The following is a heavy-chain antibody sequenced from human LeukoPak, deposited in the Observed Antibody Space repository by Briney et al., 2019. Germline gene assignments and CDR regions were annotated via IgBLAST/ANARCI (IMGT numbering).Heavy chain of an antibody. D-gene: IGHD3-3*01. V-gene: IGHV1-2*02. CDR2: INPNSGGT. CDR1: GYTFTGYY. J-gene: IGHJ4*02. CDR3: ARGYYDFWSGHTSPFDY. Sequence: ASVTVSCKASGYTFTGYYMHWVRQAPGQGLERMGWINPNSGGTNYAQKFQGRVTMTRDTSISTAYMELSRLRSDDTAVYYCARGYYDFWSGHTSPFDYWGQGTLVTVSS.